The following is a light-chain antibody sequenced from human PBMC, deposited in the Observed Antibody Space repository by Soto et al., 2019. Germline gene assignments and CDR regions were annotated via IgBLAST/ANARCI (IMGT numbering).Light chain of an antibody. Sequence: QPVLTQSPSASASLGASVKLTCTLSSGHNSYAIAWHQQQPEKGPRYLMKLNSDGSHSKGDGIPDRFSGSSSGAEHYLTISSLQSEDEADYYCQTWGTGIRVFGGGTQLTVL. CDR3: QTWGTGIRV. J-gene: IGLJ3*02. CDR2: LNSDGSH. CDR1: SGHNSYA. V-gene: IGLV4-69*01.